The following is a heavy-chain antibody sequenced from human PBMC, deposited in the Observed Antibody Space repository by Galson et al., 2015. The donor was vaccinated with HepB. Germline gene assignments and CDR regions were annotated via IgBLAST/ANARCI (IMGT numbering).Heavy chain of an antibody. CDR2: IWSDGYKK. Sequence: SLRLSCATSGFTFSNSGMHWVRQAPGKGLEWVAVIWSDGYKKYYADSVRGRFTISRDNSKNTVYLQMNSMRAEDTAVYYCAKDAYRSSYYFDYWGQGTLVTVSP. CDR3: AKDAYRSSYYFDY. V-gene: IGHV3-33*06. CDR1: GFTFSNSG. D-gene: IGHD6-6*01. J-gene: IGHJ4*02.